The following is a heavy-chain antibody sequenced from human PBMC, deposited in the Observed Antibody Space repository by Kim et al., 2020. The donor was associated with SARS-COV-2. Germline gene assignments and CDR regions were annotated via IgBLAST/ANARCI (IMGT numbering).Heavy chain of an antibody. CDR2: IIPIFGTA. CDR1: GGTFSSYA. CDR3: ASKTYGSGSYLSYYGMDV. D-gene: IGHD3-10*01. V-gene: IGHV1-69*13. J-gene: IGHJ6*02. Sequence: SVKVSCKASGGTFSSYAISWVRQAPGQGLEWMGGIIPIFGTANYAQKFQGRVTITADESTSTAYMELSSLRSEDTAVYYCASKTYGSGSYLSYYGMDVWGQGTTVTVSS.